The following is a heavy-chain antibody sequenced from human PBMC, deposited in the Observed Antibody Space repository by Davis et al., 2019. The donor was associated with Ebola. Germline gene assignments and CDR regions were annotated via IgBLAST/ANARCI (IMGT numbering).Heavy chain of an antibody. CDR1: GFTFSTYS. V-gene: IGHV3-21*01. J-gene: IGHJ2*01. Sequence: PGGSLRLSCAAFGFTFSTYSMNWVRQAPGKGLEWVSSISSSSSYIYYADSVKGRFTISRDNAKNSLYLQMNSLRAEDTAVYYCVRDPALVVTGGGWFFGLWGRGTLVTVSS. CDR2: ISSSSSYI. CDR3: VRDPALVVTGGGWFFGL. D-gene: IGHD2-21*02.